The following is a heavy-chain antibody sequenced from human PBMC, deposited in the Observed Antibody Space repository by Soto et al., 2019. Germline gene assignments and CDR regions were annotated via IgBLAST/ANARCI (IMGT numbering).Heavy chain of an antibody. V-gene: IGHV1-18*01. CDR1: GYTFTSYG. D-gene: IGHD6-13*01. CDR2: ISAYNGNT. J-gene: IGHJ5*02. CDR3: ARDPGRAAAGNWFDP. Sequence: GASVKVSCKASGYTFTSYGISWVRQAPGQGLEWMGWISAYNGNTNYAQKLQGRVTMTTDTSTSTAYMELRSLRSDDTAVYYCARDPGRAAAGNWFDPWGQGTLVTVSS.